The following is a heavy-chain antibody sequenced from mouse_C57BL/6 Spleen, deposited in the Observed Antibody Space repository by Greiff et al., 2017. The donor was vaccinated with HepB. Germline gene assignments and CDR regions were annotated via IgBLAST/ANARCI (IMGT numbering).Heavy chain of an antibody. D-gene: IGHD2-5*01. J-gene: IGHJ3*01. CDR1: GYAFSSSW. CDR3: ARDSNYPAWFAY. CDR2: IYPGDGDT. V-gene: IGHV1-82*01. Sequence: QVQLKQSGPELVKPGASVKISCKASGYAFSSSWMNWVKQRPGKGLEWIGRIYPGDGDTNYNGKFKGKATLTADKSSSTAYMQLSSLTSEDSAVYFCARDSNYPAWFAYWGQGTLVTVSA.